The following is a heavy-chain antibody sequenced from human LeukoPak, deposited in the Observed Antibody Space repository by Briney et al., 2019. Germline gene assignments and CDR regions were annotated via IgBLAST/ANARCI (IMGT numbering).Heavy chain of an antibody. D-gene: IGHD6-6*01. CDR3: ARVDPDSSSTLEVFDY. Sequence: PSGTLSLTCAVSGGSISSSDWWSWVRQPPGRGLEWIGYIYRSENPSYNPSLKGRVTMSADKSKNQFSLRLSSVTAADTAVYYCARVDPDSSSTLEVFDYWGQGTLVTVSS. CDR1: GGSISSSDW. CDR2: IYRSENP. J-gene: IGHJ4*02. V-gene: IGHV4-4*02.